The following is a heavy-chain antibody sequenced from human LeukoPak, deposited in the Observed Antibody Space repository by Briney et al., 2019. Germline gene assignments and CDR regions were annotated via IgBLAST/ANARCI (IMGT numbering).Heavy chain of an antibody. CDR3: AKDQSCGWYFSAEVSYYFDY. V-gene: IGHV3-23*01. CDR1: GFTFSSYA. Sequence: GGSLRLSCAASGFTFSSYAMNWVRQAPGKGLEWVSIVSAGGGSTNYADSVKGRFSISRDNSKNTLYLQISSLRDEDTAEYYCAKDQSCGWYFSAEVSYYFDYWGQGTLVTVSS. CDR2: VSAGGGST. D-gene: IGHD6-19*01. J-gene: IGHJ4*02.